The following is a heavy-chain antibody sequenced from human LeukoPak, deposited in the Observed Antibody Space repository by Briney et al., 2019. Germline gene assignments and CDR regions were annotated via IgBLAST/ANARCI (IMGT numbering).Heavy chain of an antibody. J-gene: IGHJ4*02. Sequence: GGSLRLSCAPSGFTFSSHWVHWVRQAPGKGLVWVSRIDNDESSATYADSVKARFTISRDNPKNTLYLQMNSLRAEDTAVYYCARDISSWYYFDDWGQGTPVTVSS. CDR1: GFTFSSHW. CDR2: IDNDESSA. V-gene: IGHV3-74*01. CDR3: ARDISSWYYFDD. D-gene: IGHD6-13*01.